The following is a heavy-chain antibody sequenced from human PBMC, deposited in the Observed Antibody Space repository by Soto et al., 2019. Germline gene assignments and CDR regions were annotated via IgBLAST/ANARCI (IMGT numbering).Heavy chain of an antibody. D-gene: IGHD6-19*01. J-gene: IGHJ4*02. V-gene: IGHV3-48*02. CDR1: GFTCSSFS. CDR3: ARDGAISGCFDY. Sequence: EVQLVESGGGLVQPGGSLRLSCVASGFTCSSFSMNWVRQSPRKGLEWVSYISTTSSTIHYADSVKGRFTISRDNAKTSLYLQMISLRDEETAVYYCARDGAISGCFDYWGQGTLVTVSS. CDR2: ISTTSSTI.